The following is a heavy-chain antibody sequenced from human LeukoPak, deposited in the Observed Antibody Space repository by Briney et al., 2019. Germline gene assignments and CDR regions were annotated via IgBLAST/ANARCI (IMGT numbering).Heavy chain of an antibody. D-gene: IGHD6-13*01. V-gene: IGHV3-21*01. J-gene: IGHJ4*02. CDR1: GFTFSSYS. CDR3: ARDPRIAAAGTLGEYYFDY. CDR2: ISSSSSYI. Sequence: GGSLRLSCAASGFTFSSYSMNWVRQAPGKGLEWVSSISSSSSYIYYADSVKGRFTISRDNAKNSLYLQMNSLRAEDTAVYYCARDPRIAAAGTLGEYYFDYRGQGTLVTVSS.